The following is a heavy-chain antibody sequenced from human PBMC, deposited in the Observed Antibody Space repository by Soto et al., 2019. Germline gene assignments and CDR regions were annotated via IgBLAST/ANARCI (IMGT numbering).Heavy chain of an antibody. CDR3: ERDLGYDYYSSTRDQCDR. Sequence: SGALRLPRTGSVGTLSRSYWWAWRRQPPEKGLEWIGEIYHSGTTNYNPSLKSRVTISVDKSRNQFSLKPSSVTAADTAVYYYERDLGYDYYSSTRDQCDRWGQRSLVTVSS. CDR2: IYHSGTT. D-gene: IGHD6-13*01. CDR1: VGTLSRSYW. V-gene: IGHV4-4*02. J-gene: IGHJ5*02.